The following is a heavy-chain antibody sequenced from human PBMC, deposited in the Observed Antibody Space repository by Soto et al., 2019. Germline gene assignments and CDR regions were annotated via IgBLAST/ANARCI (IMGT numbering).Heavy chain of an antibody. Sequence: PGGSLRLSCAASGFTFSDYYMRWIRQAPGKGLEWVSYISSSGTTIYHADSVKGRFTISRDNAKNSRYLQMNSLRAEDTAVDYCARERLRTGDYWGQGTLVTVSS. D-gene: IGHD3-3*01. CDR1: GFTFSDYY. J-gene: IGHJ4*02. V-gene: IGHV3-11*01. CDR2: ISSSGTTI. CDR3: ARERLRTGDY.